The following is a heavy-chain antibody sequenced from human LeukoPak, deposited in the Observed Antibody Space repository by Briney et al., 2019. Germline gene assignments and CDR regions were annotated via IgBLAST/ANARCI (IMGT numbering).Heavy chain of an antibody. CDR3: AREVWSGSYYYGMDV. V-gene: IGHV4-59*01. D-gene: IGHD2-21*01. CDR1: GGSISSYY. J-gene: IGHJ6*02. CDR2: IYYSGST. Sequence: SATLSLTCTVSGGSISSYYWSWIRLPPGKGLEWIGYIYYSGSTNYNPSLKSRVTISVDTSKNQFSLKLSSVTAADTAVYYWAREVWSGSYYYGMDVWGQGTTVTVSS.